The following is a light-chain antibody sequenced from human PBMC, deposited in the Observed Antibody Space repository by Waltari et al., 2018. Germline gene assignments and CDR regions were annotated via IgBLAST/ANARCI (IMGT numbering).Light chain of an antibody. CDR3: SSYTSSSTWV. V-gene: IGLV2-14*03. CDR1: SSDVGNYNY. J-gene: IGLJ3*02. CDR2: DVS. Sequence: QSALTQPASVSGSPGQSIAISCTGTSSDVGNYNYVAWYQQHPGKDPKVIIHDVSNRPAGVSNRFSGSKSGITASLTISGLQAEDEAYYYCSSYTSSSTWVFGGGTKLTVL.